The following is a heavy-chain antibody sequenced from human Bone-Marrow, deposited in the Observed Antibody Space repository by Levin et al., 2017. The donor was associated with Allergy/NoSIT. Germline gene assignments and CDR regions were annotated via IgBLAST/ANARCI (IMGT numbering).Heavy chain of an antibody. CDR1: GYTFTSFD. CDR3: ARGELGSGYLFDY. Sequence: ASVKVSCKTSGYTFTSFDINWVRQATGQGLEWMGWMYPNSDNAGYAQKFQGRVTMTRNTSISTAYMGLSSLRSEDTAIYYCARGELGSGYLFDYWGQGTLVTVSS. D-gene: IGHD5-12*01. CDR2: MYPNSDNA. J-gene: IGHJ4*02. V-gene: IGHV1-8*01.